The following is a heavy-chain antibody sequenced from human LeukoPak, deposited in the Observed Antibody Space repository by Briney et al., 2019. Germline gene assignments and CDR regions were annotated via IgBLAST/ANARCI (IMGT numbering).Heavy chain of an antibody. CDR1: GFTFCDYA. CDR3: TSNHDRSSYTPDH. Sequence: PGGSLRLSCTTPGFTFCDYAMTWFRQAPGKGLEWVGFIRSKAYGVTTEYAASVKGRFTISRDDSKSIAYLQMNSLKIEDTAVYYCTSNHDRSSYTPDHWGQGTLVTVSS. CDR2: IRSKAYGVTT. D-gene: IGHD3-22*01. J-gene: IGHJ4*02. V-gene: IGHV3-49*03.